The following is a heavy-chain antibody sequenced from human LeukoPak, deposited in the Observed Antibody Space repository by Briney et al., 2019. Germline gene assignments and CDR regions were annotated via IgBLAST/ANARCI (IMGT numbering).Heavy chain of an antibody. CDR1: GYTFTGYY. D-gene: IGHD2-2*01. J-gene: IGHJ4*02. CDR3: ARYQRGQGGY. CDR2: IKPNSGGT. Sequence: ASVKVSRKASGYTFTGYYMHRGRQAPGQGLEWMGRIKPNSGGTNYAQKFQGRVTLTRDTTISTAYMELSRLRSDDTAVYYCARYQRGQGGYWGQGTLVTVSS. V-gene: IGHV1-2*06.